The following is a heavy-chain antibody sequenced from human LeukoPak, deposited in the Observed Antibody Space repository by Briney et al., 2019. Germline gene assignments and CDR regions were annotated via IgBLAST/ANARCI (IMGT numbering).Heavy chain of an antibody. D-gene: IGHD2-2*01. V-gene: IGHV1-2*02. Sequence: ASVKVSCKASGYTFTGYYIHWVRQAPGQGLEWMGWINPYSGDTAYAQKFQGRVTMTRDTSINTAYMALNRLKFDDTAVYYCARGAMTIASCSQGSLAT. CDR2: INPYSGDT. J-gene: IGHJ5*01. CDR3: ARGAMTIAS. CDR1: GYTFTGYY.